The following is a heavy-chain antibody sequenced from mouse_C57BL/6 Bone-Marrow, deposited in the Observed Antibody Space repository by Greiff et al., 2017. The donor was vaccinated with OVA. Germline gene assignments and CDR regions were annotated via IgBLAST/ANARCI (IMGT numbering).Heavy chain of an antibody. CDR3: ARGDWDYFDY. V-gene: IGHV1-84*01. CDR1: GYTFTDYY. CDR2: IYPGSGNT. Sequence: VQLQQSGPELVKPGASVKISCKASGYTFTDYYINWVKQRPGQGLELIGWIYPGSGNTKYNEKFKGKATLTVDTSSSTAYMQLSSLTSEDSAVYFCARGDWDYFDYWGQGTTLTVSS. J-gene: IGHJ2*01. D-gene: IGHD4-1*01.